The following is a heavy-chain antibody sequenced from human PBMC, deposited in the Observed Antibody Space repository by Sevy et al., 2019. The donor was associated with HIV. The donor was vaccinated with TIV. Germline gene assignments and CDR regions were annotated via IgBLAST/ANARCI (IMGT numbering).Heavy chain of an antibody. J-gene: IGHJ4*02. CDR1: GFTFSSYS. V-gene: IGHV3-21*06. Sequence: GGSLRLSCAASGFTFSSYSMNWVRQAPGKGLEWVSALRGSSNYIYYEESVKGRFIIARANVKTKLYLQMNSLRADATAVYYCARGPPDGSYDYFDYWGQGTLVTVSS. D-gene: IGHD1-26*01. CDR3: ARGPPDGSYDYFDY. CDR2: LRGSSNYI.